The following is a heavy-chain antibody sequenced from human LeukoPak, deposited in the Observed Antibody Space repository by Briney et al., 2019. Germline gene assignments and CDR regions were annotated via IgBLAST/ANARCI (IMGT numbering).Heavy chain of an antibody. CDR2: INTDGSST. CDR1: GFTFSSYW. D-gene: IGHD2-15*01. V-gene: IGHV3-74*01. CDR3: ARSDCSGGSCYSDY. Sequence: GGSLRLSCAASGFTFSSYWMHWVRQAPGKGLVWVSRINTDGSSTSYADSVKGRFTISRDNAKNTLYLQMNSLRAEDTAVYYCARSDCSGGSCYSDYWGQGTLVTVSS. J-gene: IGHJ4*02.